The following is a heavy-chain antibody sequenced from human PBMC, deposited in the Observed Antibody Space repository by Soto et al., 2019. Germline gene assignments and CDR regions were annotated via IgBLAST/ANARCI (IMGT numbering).Heavy chain of an antibody. D-gene: IGHD5-12*01. V-gene: IGHV1-69*13. CDR2: IIPIFGTA. Sequence: ASVKVSCKASGGTFSSYAISWVRQAPGQGLEWMGGIIPIFGTANYARKFQGRVTITADESTSTAYMELSSLRSEDTAVYYCARGRGRWLQVDNPFDYWGQGTLVTVSS. CDR1: GGTFSSYA. J-gene: IGHJ4*02. CDR3: ARGRGRWLQVDNPFDY.